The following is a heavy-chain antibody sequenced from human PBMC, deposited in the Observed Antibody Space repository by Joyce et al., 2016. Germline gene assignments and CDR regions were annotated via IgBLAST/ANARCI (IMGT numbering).Heavy chain of an antibody. CDR3: ARTGGSYYDYYYGLDV. CDR1: GFTFSSYW. Sequence: EVQLVESGGGLVQPGGSLRLSCTASGFTFSSYWMHWGRQVSGKGLVGVSHISSDESSTSYADSVKGRFTISRDNAKNTLYLHMNSRRTEDMAVYYCARTGGSYYDYYYGLDVWGQGTTVIVSS. D-gene: IGHD1-26*01. CDR2: ISSDESST. J-gene: IGHJ6*02. V-gene: IGHV3-74*01.